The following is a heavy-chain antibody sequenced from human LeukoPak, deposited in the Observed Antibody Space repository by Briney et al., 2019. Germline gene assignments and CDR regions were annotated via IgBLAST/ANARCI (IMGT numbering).Heavy chain of an antibody. J-gene: IGHJ2*01. CDR1: GFSFTNYA. V-gene: IGHV3-23*01. D-gene: IGHD5-18*01. CDR3: AKDAWIQLWLRGYFDL. CDR2: ISGSGGST. Sequence: GGSLRLSCAASGFSFTNYAMSWVRQAPGKGLEWVSAISGSGGSTYYADSVKGRFTISRDNSKNTLYLQMNSLRAEDTAVYYCAKDAWIQLWLRGYFDLWGRGTLVTVSS.